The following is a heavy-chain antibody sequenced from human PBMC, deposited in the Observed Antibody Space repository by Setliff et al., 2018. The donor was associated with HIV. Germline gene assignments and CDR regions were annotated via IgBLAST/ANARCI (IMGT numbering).Heavy chain of an antibody. V-gene: IGHV4-31*03. CDR1: SSSIRSGGYY. CDR3: ARGTPDHEVWYFDL. J-gene: IGHJ2*01. CDR2: IYHSGST. Sequence: SETLSLTCTVSSSSIRSGGYYWNWIRQHPGKGLEWIGYIYHSGSTYYNPSLKSRVTISVDTSKNQFSLKLGSVTAADTAIYYCARGTPDHEVWYFDLWGRGTLVTVSS.